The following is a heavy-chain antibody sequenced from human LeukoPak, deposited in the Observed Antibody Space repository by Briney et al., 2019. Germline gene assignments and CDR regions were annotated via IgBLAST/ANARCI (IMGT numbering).Heavy chain of an antibody. D-gene: IGHD3-22*01. Sequence: SVKVSCKASGGTFSSYAISWVRQAPGQGLEWMGGIIPIFGTANYAQKLQGRVTMTTDTSTSTAYMELRSLRSDDTAVYYCARETFSSGYHPKDSNYYYMDVWGKGTTVTVSS. J-gene: IGHJ6*03. V-gene: IGHV1-69*05. CDR3: ARETFSSGYHPKDSNYYYMDV. CDR2: IIPIFGTA. CDR1: GGTFSSYA.